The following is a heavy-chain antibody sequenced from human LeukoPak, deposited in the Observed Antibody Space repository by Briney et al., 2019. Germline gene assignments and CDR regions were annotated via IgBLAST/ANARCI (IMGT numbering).Heavy chain of an antibody. CDR1: GFTFTSYC. Sequence: PGGSLRLSCEASGFTFTSYCMTWVRQAPGKGLEWVANIKEDGSVKNYVDSLRGRFTIPRDNAKDSLYLQMNSLRAEDTAVYFCARNYYYRFDYWGLGTLVAVSS. CDR2: IKEDGSVK. J-gene: IGHJ4*02. CDR3: ARNYYYRFDY. V-gene: IGHV3-7*01. D-gene: IGHD3-10*01.